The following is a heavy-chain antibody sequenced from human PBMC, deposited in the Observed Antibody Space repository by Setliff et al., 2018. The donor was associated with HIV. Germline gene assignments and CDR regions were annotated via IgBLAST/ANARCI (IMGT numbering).Heavy chain of an antibody. Sequence: SETLSLTCTVSGGSISSGSYYWSWIRQPAGKGLEWIGHIYTSGSTNYNPSLKSRVTISVDTSKNQVFLKLSSVTAADTAVYYCARGANYYESNGYYDYWGQGTLVTVSS. CDR1: GGSISSGSYY. V-gene: IGHV4-61*09. J-gene: IGHJ4*02. D-gene: IGHD3-22*01. CDR3: ARGANYYESNGYYDY. CDR2: IYTSGST.